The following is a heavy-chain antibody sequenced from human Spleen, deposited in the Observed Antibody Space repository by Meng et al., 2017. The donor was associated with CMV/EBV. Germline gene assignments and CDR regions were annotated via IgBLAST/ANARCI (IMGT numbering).Heavy chain of an antibody. Sequence: GESLKISCAASGFTFSSYSMNWVRQAPGKGLEWVAVIWYDGSNKYYADSVKGRFTISRDNSKNTLYLQMNSLRAEDTAVYYCAKALLDCSSTSCHLNYYYYGMDVWGQGTTVTVSS. CDR1: GFTFSSYS. D-gene: IGHD2-2*01. V-gene: IGHV3-33*06. CDR2: IWYDGSNK. J-gene: IGHJ6*02. CDR3: AKALLDCSSTSCHLNYYYYGMDV.